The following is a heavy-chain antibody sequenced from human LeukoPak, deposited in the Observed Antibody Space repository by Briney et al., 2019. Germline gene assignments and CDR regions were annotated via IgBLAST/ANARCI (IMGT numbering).Heavy chain of an antibody. CDR2: IRYDGSNK. CDR1: GFTFSSSG. CDR3: ARGDSSWYPYGMDV. D-gene: IGHD6-13*01. V-gene: IGHV3-30*02. Sequence: GGSLRLSCAASGFTFSSSGMHWVRQAPGEGLEWVAFIRYDGSNKYYADSVKGRFTISRDNAKNSLYLQMNSLRAEDTAVYYCARGDSSWYPYGMDVWGQGTTVTVSS. J-gene: IGHJ6*02.